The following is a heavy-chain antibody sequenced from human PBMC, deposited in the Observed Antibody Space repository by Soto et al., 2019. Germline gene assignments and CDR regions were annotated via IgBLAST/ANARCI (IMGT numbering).Heavy chain of an antibody. CDR2: ISSSSSYI. J-gene: IGHJ3*02. V-gene: IGHV3-21*01. D-gene: IGHD2-2*01. CDR3: ARGEGGVETGYCSSTSGYAAFDI. Sequence: GGSLRLSCAASGFTFSSYSMNWVRQAPGKGLEWVSSISSSSSYIYYADSVKGRFTISRDNAKNSLYLQMNSLRAEDTAVYYCARGEGGVETGYCSSTSGYAAFDIWGQGTMVTVSS. CDR1: GFTFSSYS.